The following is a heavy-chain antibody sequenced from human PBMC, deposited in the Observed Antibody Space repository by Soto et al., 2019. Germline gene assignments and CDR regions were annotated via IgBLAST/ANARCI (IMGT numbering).Heavy chain of an antibody. CDR3: ARTLEYSSLFDP. V-gene: IGHV1-58*02. CDR2: IVVGSGNT. J-gene: IGHJ5*02. CDR1: GFTFTSSA. Sequence: SVKVSCKASGFTFTSSAMQWVRQARGQRLEWIGWIVVGSGNTNYAQKFQERVTITRDMSTSTAYMELRSLRSDDTAVYYCARTLEYSSLFDPWGQGTLVTVSS. D-gene: IGHD6-6*01.